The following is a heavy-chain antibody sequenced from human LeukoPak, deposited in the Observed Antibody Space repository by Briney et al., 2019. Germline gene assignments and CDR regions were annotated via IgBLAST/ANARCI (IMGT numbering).Heavy chain of an antibody. V-gene: IGHV1-24*01. J-gene: IGHJ4*02. D-gene: IGHD3-3*01. CDR3: ADFYTTSGFFY. CDR1: GYTVTEIS. Sequence: ASVKVSCKVSGYTVTEISIHWARQSPGKGLEWMGGLDGENDQKVYAQQFQDRVTMSEDTSTDTAYMELSNLQSEDTAVYFCADFYTTSGFFYWGQGTLVTVSS. CDR2: LDGENDQK.